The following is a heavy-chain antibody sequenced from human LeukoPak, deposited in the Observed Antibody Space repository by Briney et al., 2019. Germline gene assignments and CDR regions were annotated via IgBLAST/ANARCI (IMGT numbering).Heavy chain of an antibody. CDR3: AKDNRRHYTSGPNPDSLH. Sequence: GRSLRLSCAGSGFIFNNYAMHWVRHPPGKGLEWVSGISWNSGTIDYADSVKGRFTISRDNAKNSLYLQMNSLRVEDTAFYYCAKDNRRHYTSGPNPDSLHWGQGALVTVSS. V-gene: IGHV3-9*01. CDR2: ISWNSGTI. D-gene: IGHD6-19*01. J-gene: IGHJ4*02. CDR1: GFIFNNYA.